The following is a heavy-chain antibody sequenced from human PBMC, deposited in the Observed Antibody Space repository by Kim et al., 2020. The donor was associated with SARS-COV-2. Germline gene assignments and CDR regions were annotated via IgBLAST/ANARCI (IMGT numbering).Heavy chain of an antibody. J-gene: IGHJ4*02. CDR3: ARYGSGGSWYIDY. D-gene: IGHD6-25*01. V-gene: IGHV4-39*01. Sequence: YNPSLKGRVTISVETSKNQFSLKLSSVTAADTAVYYCARYGSGGSWYIDYWGQGTLVTVSS.